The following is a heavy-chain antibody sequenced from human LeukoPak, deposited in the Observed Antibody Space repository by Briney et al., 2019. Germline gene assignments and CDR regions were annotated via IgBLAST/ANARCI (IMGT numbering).Heavy chain of an antibody. J-gene: IGHJ4*02. V-gene: IGHV3-74*01. Sequence: GGSLRLSCAVSGFSVSNNYMHWVRQAPGKGPVWISYINGDGSHTTYADSVKGRFTISRDNAINTVYLQMNSLRDEDTAIYYCVNMVSDSGVEGKWGQGTLVTVSS. D-gene: IGHD3-10*01. CDR2: INGDGSHT. CDR3: VNMVSDSGVEGK. CDR1: GFSVSNNY.